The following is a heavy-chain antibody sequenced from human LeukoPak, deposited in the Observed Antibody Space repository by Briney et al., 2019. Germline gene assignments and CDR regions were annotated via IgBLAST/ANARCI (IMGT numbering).Heavy chain of an antibody. V-gene: IGHV1-18*01. Sequence: GASVKVSCKASGYTFTDFGISWVRQAPGQGLEWMGWISAYNGNTDYVKKFQGRVTMTTDISTSTAYMELSRLRSDDTAVYYCARDLGDFWSGYHDAFDIWGQGTMVTVSS. J-gene: IGHJ3*02. CDR2: ISAYNGNT. CDR3: ARDLGDFWSGYHDAFDI. D-gene: IGHD3-3*01. CDR1: GYTFTDFG.